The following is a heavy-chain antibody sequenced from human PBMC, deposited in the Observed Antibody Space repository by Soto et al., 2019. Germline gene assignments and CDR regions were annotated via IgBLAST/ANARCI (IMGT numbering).Heavy chain of an antibody. CDR3: AKGLGVVDPADMALCFGMDV. Sequence: QVQLVQSGGGVVQPGRSLRLSCAASGFDLSVYSIHWVRQGPGKGLEWVALISHDGNSQYYADSVKGRFTISRDTSKKTISLQMNSLRTEDTAVYYCAKGLGVVDPADMALCFGMDVWGQGTTVTVSS. CDR1: GFDLSVYS. D-gene: IGHD2-2*01. V-gene: IGHV3-30-3*01. J-gene: IGHJ6*02. CDR2: ISHDGNSQ.